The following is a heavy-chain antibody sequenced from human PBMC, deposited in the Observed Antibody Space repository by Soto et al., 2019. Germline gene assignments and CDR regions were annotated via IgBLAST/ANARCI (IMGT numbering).Heavy chain of an antibody. CDR1: GGSFSGYY. CDR3: ASGSSMTMFRGVTFNWFDP. V-gene: IGHV4-34*01. J-gene: IGHJ5*02. CDR2: ITHSGST. D-gene: IGHD3-10*01. Sequence: SETLSLTCAVYGGSFSGYYWSWIRQPPGKGLEWIGEITHSGSTNYNPSLKSRVTISVDTSKNQFSLKLSSVTAADTAVYYCASGSSMTMFRGVTFNWFDPWGQGTLVTVSS.